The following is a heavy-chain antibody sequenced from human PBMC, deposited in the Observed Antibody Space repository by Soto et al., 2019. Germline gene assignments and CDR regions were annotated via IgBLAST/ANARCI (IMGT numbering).Heavy chain of an antibody. J-gene: IGHJ4*02. V-gene: IGHV4-59*01. Sequence: PWETLSLTCTVSGGSISSYYWSWIRQPPGKGLEWIGYIYYSGSTSYNPSLKSRVTISVDTSKNQFSLKLSSVTAADTAVYYCARDYGDSSFDYWGQGTLVTVSS. CDR1: GGSISSYY. CDR2: IYYSGST. CDR3: ARDYGDSSFDY. D-gene: IGHD4-17*01.